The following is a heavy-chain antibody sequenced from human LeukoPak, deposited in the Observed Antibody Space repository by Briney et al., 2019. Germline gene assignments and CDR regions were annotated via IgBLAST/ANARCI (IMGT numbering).Heavy chain of an antibody. CDR2: IYSGGST. CDR3: ARDFSSGSSGYYYYMDV. V-gene: IGHV3-66*02. Sequence: PGGSLRLSCAASGFTVSSNYMSWVRQAPGKGLEWVSVIYSGGSTYYADSVKGRFTISRDNSKNPLYLQMNSLRAEDTAVYYCARDFSSGSSGYYYYMDVWGKGTTVTVSS. D-gene: IGHD3-3*01. J-gene: IGHJ6*03. CDR1: GFTVSSNY.